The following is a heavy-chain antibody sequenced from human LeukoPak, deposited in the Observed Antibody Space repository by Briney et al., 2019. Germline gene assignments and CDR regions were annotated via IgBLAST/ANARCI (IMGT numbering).Heavy chain of an antibody. CDR1: GYSISSGYY. D-gene: IGHD1-26*01. V-gene: IGHV4-38-2*01. CDR3: ARHVPIGGSYTVDY. CDR2: IYHSGST. J-gene: IGHJ4*02. Sequence: KPSETLSLTCAVSGYSISSGYYWGWIRQPPGKGLEWIGSIYHSGSTYYNPSLKSRVTISVDTSKNQFSLKLSSVTAADTAVYYCARHVPIGGSYTVDYWGQGTLVTVSS.